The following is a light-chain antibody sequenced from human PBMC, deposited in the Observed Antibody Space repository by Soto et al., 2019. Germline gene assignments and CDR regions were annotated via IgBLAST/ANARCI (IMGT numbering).Light chain of an antibody. CDR1: QSVSIY. CDR2: DAS. J-gene: IGKJ5*01. CDR3: QQRSSWPPT. Sequence: EIVLTQSPATLSLSPGERATVSCRASQSVSIYLAWYQQKPGQAPRLLIYDASNRATGIPARFSGSGSGAYFTLTISSLEPEDFSVYYCQQRSSWPPTFGQGTRLEIK. V-gene: IGKV3-11*01.